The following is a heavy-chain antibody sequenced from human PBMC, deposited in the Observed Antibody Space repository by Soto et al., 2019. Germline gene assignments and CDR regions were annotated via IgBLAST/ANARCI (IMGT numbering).Heavy chain of an antibody. Sequence: PGGSLRLSCVASGFTFTTYAMHWLRQAPGKGLQRVAAISYHGANKYYADSVRGRFTISRDNSKNTLYLQMNSLRAEDTALYYCVRDKNVAAAGFEDWFDPWGQGTLVTVSS. J-gene: IGHJ5*02. CDR3: VRDKNVAAAGFEDWFDP. V-gene: IGHV3-30-3*01. CDR1: GFTFTTYA. D-gene: IGHD6-13*01. CDR2: ISYHGANK.